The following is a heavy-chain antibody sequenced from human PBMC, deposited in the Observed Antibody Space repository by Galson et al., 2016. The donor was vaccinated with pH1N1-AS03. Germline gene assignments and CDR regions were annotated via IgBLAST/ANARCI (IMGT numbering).Heavy chain of an antibody. CDR1: GVSINSHL. Sequence: ETLSLTCSVSGVSINSHLWTWIRQAPGKELEWIGNLDHTGNTEYSPSLKTRVSISVDTSKNQLSLRLKSVTAADTAVYYCARQGQWLVEHYYYGMDVWGHGTTVTVSS. D-gene: IGHD6-19*01. CDR2: LDHTGNT. V-gene: IGHV4-59*08. J-gene: IGHJ6*02. CDR3: ARQGQWLVEHYYYGMDV.